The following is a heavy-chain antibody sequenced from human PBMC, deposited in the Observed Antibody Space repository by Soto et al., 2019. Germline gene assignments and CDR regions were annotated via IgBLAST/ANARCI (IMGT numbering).Heavy chain of an antibody. CDR2: IRSKSNDYAT. CDR1: GFTFSGPA. V-gene: IGHV3-73*01. J-gene: IGHJ4*02. Sequence: SGGSLRLSCAGSGFTFSGPAIHWVRQASGKGLEWVGRIRSKSNDYATSYATSVKGRFTISRDDSKNTAYLQMDRLETEDTAVYYCTVGVVVKAATDYWRQGTLVTVSS. D-gene: IGHD2-2*01. CDR3: TVGVVVKAATDY.